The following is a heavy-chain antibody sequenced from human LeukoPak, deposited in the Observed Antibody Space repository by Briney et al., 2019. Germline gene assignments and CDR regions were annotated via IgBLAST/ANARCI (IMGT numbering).Heavy chain of an antibody. V-gene: IGHV3-23*01. CDR1: GFSVTSYA. D-gene: IGHD3-22*01. CDR2: IIGSVHST. CDR3: AKHSYDSSGYYSIDY. Sequence: GRSLRLSCAASGFSVTSYAMSWVRQAPGKGLEWVSAIIGSVHSTYYADSVKGRFTMSRDNSKNTLYLQMNSLRAEDTAVYYCAKHSYDSSGYYSIDYWGQGTLVTVFS. J-gene: IGHJ4*02.